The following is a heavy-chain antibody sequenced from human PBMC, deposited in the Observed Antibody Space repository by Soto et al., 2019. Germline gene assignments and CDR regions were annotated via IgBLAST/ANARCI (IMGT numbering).Heavy chain of an antibody. CDR2: INHSGST. D-gene: IGHD3-10*01. J-gene: IGHJ4*02. V-gene: IGHV4-34*01. CDR1: GGSFSGYY. CDR3: ARKVRPTSRVRGVSGPSFDY. Sequence: QVQLQQWGAGLLKPSETLSLTCAVYGGSFSGYYWSWIRQPPGKGLEWIGEINHSGSTNYNPSLKSRVTISVDTSKNQFSLKLSSVTAADTAVYYCARKVRPTSRVRGVSGPSFDYWGQGTLVTVSS.